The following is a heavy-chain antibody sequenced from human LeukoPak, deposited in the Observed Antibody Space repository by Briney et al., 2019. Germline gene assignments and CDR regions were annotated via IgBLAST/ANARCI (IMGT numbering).Heavy chain of an antibody. Sequence: SVKVSCKASGGTFSSYAISWVRQAPGQGLEWMGGIISIFGTANYAQKCQGRVTITADESTSTAYMELSSLRSEDTAVYYCARDVKGYYSSTSCYMGYYYYMDVWGKGTTVTVSS. D-gene: IGHD2-2*02. CDR3: ARDVKGYYSSTSCYMGYYYYMDV. CDR1: GGTFSSYA. J-gene: IGHJ6*03. V-gene: IGHV1-69*13. CDR2: IISIFGTA.